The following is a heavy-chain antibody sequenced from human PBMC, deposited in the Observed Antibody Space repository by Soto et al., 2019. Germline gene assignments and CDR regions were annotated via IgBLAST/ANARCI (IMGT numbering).Heavy chain of an antibody. CDR3: ATRATVGMYYYYGLDV. CDR2: FDPEDGET. D-gene: IGHD4-17*01. Sequence: ASVKVSCKVSGYTLTELSIHWVRQAPGKGLEWMGGFDPEDGETIYAQNFQGRVTMTDDTSTDTAYMELSSLRSEDTAVYYCATRATVGMYYYYGLDVWGQGTTVTVSS. V-gene: IGHV1-24*01. J-gene: IGHJ6*02. CDR1: GYTLTELS.